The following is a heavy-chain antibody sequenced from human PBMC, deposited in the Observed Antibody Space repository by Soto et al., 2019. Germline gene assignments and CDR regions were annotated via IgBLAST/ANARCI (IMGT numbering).Heavy chain of an antibody. CDR3: AREGKAAPGAGRWWFDP. Sequence: GGSLRLSCAASGFTFSSYGMHWVRQAPGKGLEWVAVIWYDGSSKYYADSVKGRFTISRDNSKNTLYLQMNSLRAEDTAVYYCAREGKAAPGAGRWWFDPWGQGTLVTVSS. CDR1: GFTFSSYG. D-gene: IGHD6-13*01. V-gene: IGHV3-33*01. CDR2: IWYDGSSK. J-gene: IGHJ5*02.